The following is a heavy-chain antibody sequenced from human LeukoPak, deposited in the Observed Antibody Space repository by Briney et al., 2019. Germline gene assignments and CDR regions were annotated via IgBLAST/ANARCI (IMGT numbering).Heavy chain of an antibody. V-gene: IGHV3-48*03. D-gene: IGHD2-2*02. CDR3: ARDRYCSSTSCYMVDY. CDR2: ISSSGSTI. J-gene: IGHJ4*02. Sequence: PGGSLRLSCAASGFTFSSYEMNWVRQAPGKGLEWVPYISSSGSTIYYADSVKGRFTISRDNAKNSLYLQMNSLRAEDTAVYYCARDRYCSSTSCYMVDYWGQGTLVTVSS. CDR1: GFTFSSYE.